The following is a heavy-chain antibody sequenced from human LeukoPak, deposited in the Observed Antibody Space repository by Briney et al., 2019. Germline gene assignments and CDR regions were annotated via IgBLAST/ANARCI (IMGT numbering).Heavy chain of an antibody. CDR2: IVVGSGNT. V-gene: IGHV1-58*01. Sequence: SVKVSCKASGFTFSSSAVQLVRQARGQRLEWIGWIVVGSGNTHYAQNFQERVTITRDMSTTTAYMEVNSLRSGDTAVYYCAADLLGAAAYYWGQGTLVTVSS. J-gene: IGHJ4*02. CDR1: GFTFSSSA. D-gene: IGHD6-13*01. CDR3: AADLLGAAAYY.